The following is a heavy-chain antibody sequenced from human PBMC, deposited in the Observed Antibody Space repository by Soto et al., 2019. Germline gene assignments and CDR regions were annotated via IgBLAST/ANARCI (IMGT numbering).Heavy chain of an antibody. CDR1: GYIFSNYG. CDR2: TSYDGSKK. V-gene: IGHV3-30*18. CDR3: AKWGLSGHGMDV. Sequence: QVQLVESGGGVVQPGSSLRLSCAASGYIFSNYGMHWVRQAPGKGLEGVAVTSYDGSKKYYADSVKGRFTISKDNSKNTVYLQMNSLRIEDTAVDYCAKWGLSGHGMDVWGQGTTVTVSS. J-gene: IGHJ6*02. D-gene: IGHD7-27*01.